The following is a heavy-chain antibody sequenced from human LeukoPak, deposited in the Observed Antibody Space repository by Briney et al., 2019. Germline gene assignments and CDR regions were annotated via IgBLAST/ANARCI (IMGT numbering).Heavy chain of an antibody. Sequence: GGXLRLSCAASGFTFSSYSMNWVRQAPGKGLEGVSYISSSSSTIYYADSVKGRFTISRDNAKDSLFLQMNSLRAEDTAVYYCARVFRTTWDYWGQGTLVTVSS. V-gene: IGHV3-48*01. D-gene: IGHD1-7*01. CDR2: ISSSSSTI. CDR1: GFTFSSYS. CDR3: ARVFRTTWDY. J-gene: IGHJ4*02.